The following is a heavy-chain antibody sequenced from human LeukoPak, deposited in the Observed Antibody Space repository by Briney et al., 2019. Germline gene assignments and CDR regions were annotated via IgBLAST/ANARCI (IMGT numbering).Heavy chain of an antibody. CDR2: ISGYGYNT. J-gene: IGHJ4*02. CDR3: AKMGPGAYYYDSSDFDF. V-gene: IGHV3-23*01. CDR1: GLTFRNYA. D-gene: IGHD3-22*01. Sequence: GGSLRLSCAASGLTFRNYAMSWVRQAPEKGLEWVSAISGYGYNTYYADSVQGRFTISRDNSKNTLYLQMNSLRAEDTAVYYCAKMGPGAYYYDSSDFDFWGQGTLVTVSS.